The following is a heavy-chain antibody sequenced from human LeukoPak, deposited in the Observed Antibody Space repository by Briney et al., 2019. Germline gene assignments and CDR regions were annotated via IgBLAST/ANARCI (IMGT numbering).Heavy chain of an antibody. CDR1: GYSISSCYY. J-gene: IGHJ1*01. CDR3: ARDGSTSRAAEYFQH. V-gene: IGHV4-38-2*02. CDR2: IYHSGST. D-gene: IGHD2-2*01. Sequence: SETLSLICTVSGYSISSCYYWGWIRQPPGKGLEWIGSIYHSGSTYYNPSLKSRVTISVDTSKNQFSLKLSSVTAADTAVYYCARDGSTSRAAEYFQHWGQGTLVTVSS.